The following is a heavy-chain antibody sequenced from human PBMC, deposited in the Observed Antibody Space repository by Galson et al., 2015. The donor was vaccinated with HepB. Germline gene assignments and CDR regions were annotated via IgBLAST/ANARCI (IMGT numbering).Heavy chain of an antibody. J-gene: IGHJ4*02. CDR2: ISDSGDNT. CDR1: GLTFSTYA. D-gene: IGHD2-15*01. V-gene: IGHV3-23*01. Sequence: SLRLSCAASGLTFSTYAMTWVRQAPGKGLEWVSIISDSGDNTYYADSVKGRFTISRDNSKNTLYLQMNSLRAEDTAIYYCAKVWGNCSGGSCYFYYFDFWGQGTLVTVSS. CDR3: AKVWGNCSGGSCYFYYFDF.